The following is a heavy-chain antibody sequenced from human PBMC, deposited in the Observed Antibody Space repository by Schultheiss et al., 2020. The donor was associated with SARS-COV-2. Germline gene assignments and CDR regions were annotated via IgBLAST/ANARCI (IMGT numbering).Heavy chain of an antibody. CDR3: ASNLGGVGATRFNAFDI. D-gene: IGHD1-26*01. V-gene: IGHV4-34*01. CDR1: GGSISSYY. J-gene: IGHJ3*02. CDR2: INHSGST. Sequence: SQTLSLTCTVSGGSISSYYWSWIRQPPGKGLEWIGEINHSGSTNYNPSLKSRVTMSVDTSKNQFSLKLSSVTAADTAVYYCASNLGGVGATRFNAFDIWGQGTMVTVSS.